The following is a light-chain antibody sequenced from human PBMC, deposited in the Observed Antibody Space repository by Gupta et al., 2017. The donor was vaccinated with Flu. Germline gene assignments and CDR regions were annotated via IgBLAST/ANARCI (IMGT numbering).Light chain of an antibody. CDR2: DAS. Sequence: DIQMTQSPSSLSASVGDRVTITCQASQDISNYLNWYQQKPGKAPKLLIYDASNLETGVPSRFSGSGFGKDVTFTISSRQPEDIATYYCQQYDNLLPITFGQGTRLEIK. V-gene: IGKV1-33*01. J-gene: IGKJ5*01. CDR1: QDISNY. CDR3: QQYDNLLPIT.